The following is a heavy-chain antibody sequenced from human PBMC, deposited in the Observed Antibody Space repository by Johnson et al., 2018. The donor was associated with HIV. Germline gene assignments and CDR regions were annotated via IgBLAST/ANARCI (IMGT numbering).Heavy chain of an antibody. Sequence: QVQLVESGGGVVQPGGSLRLSCAASGFTFSNYGMHWVRQAPGKGLEWVPLIRYDGSNKYYADSVKGRFTISRDNAKNSLYLQMNSLRAEDTAVYYCARDQDYDSSGYYYARDAFDIWGQGTMVTVSS. D-gene: IGHD3-22*01. V-gene: IGHV3-30*02. J-gene: IGHJ3*02. CDR2: IRYDGSNK. CDR3: ARDQDYDSSGYYYARDAFDI. CDR1: GFTFSNYG.